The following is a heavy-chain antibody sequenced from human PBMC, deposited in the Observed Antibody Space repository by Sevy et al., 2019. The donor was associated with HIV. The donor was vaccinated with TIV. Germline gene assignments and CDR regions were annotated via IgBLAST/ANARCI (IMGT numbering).Heavy chain of an antibody. CDR2: IIPILGTT. V-gene: IGHV1-69*01. J-gene: IGHJ4*02. CDR3: ARGGGNGWYYFDY. Sequence: ASVKVSCKASGGTFTTSGISWVRQVPGQGLEWMGGIIPILGTTNYAQKFQYRVTITADQSTTTAYMELSSLGSEDTAVYYCARGGGNGWYYFDYWGQETLVTVS. D-gene: IGHD6-19*01. CDR1: GGTFTTSG.